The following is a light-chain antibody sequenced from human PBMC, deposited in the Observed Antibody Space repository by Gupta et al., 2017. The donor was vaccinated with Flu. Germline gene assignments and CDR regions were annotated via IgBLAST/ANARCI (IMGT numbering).Light chain of an antibody. V-gene: IGKV2-28*01. Sequence: DTAMTQSPLSLPVTPGDPASISCRSSQSLLHSDGYSYLDWYLQKPGQSPQLLIYLGSNRVSGVPDRFSGSGSGTDFTLKISRMEAEDVGVYFCMQALQTPKAFGQGTKVEIK. CDR3: MQALQTPKA. J-gene: IGKJ1*01. CDR1: QSLLHSDGYSY. CDR2: LGS.